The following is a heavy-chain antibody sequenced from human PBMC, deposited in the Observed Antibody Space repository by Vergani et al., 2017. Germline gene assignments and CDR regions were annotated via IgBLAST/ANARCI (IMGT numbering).Heavy chain of an antibody. Sequence: EVQLVESGGGLVQRGGSLRLSCAASGFTFSSYSMNWVRQAPGKGLEWVSYISSSSSPIYYADSVQGRFTISRDNAKNSLYLQMNSLRAEDTAVYYCVKDLMGASFVGTNHNDYWGQGTLVTVSS. CDR3: VKDLMGASFVGTNHNDY. CDR1: GFTFSSYS. V-gene: IGHV3-48*01. J-gene: IGHJ4*02. D-gene: IGHD1-26*01. CDR2: ISSSSSPI.